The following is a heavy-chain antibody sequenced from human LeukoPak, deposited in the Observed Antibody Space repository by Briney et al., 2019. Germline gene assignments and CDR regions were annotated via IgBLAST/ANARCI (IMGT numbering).Heavy chain of an antibody. Sequence: GGSLRLSCAASGFTFSTYAMHWVRQAPGKGLEWVAVILNDGSTQYYADSVKGRFTISRDNSKSTLYLQMSSLRAEDTAVYYCAKSGIQSGYCSNANCYMGYWGQGTLVTVSS. CDR1: GFTFSTYA. CDR3: AKSGIQSGYCSNANCYMGY. J-gene: IGHJ4*02. V-gene: IGHV3-30*18. CDR2: ILNDGSTQ. D-gene: IGHD2-2*02.